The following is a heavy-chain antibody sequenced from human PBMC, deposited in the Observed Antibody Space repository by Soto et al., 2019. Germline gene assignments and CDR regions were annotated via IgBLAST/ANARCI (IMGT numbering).Heavy chain of an antibody. Sequence: GGSLRLSCAASGFTVSSNYMSWVRQAPGKGLEWVSVIYSGGSTYYADSVKGRFTISRDNSKNTLYLQMNSLRAEDTAVYYCARVYSSGWHQLDYWGKGTLVTVDS. CDR2: IYSGGST. V-gene: IGHV3-66*01. D-gene: IGHD6-19*01. J-gene: IGHJ4*02. CDR1: GFTVSSNY. CDR3: ARVYSSGWHQLDY.